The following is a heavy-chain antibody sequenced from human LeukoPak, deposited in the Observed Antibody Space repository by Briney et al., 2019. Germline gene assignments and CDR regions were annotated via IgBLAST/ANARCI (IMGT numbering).Heavy chain of an antibody. Sequence: GGSLRLSCTASGLTFSGSDIHWVRQASGKGLEWVGRIRSKTNNYATAYAVSVRGRFTISRDDSKKTAYLQMNSLKTEDTAIYYCTRVYSSAYGSFDIWGQGTMVTVSS. CDR2: IRSKTNNYAT. CDR1: GLTFSGSD. J-gene: IGHJ3*02. V-gene: IGHV3-73*01. D-gene: IGHD6-19*01. CDR3: TRVYSSAYGSFDI.